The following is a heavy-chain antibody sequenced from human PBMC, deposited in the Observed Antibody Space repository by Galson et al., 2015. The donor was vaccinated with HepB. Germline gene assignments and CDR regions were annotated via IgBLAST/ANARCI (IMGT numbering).Heavy chain of an antibody. CDR1: GGSISSSSYC. CDR2: ICYSGST. V-gene: IGHV4-39*01. Sequence: SETLSLTCTVSGGSISSSSYCWGWVRQTPGEGLEWIGNICYSGSTHYNPSLESRVTISVDTSKNQFSLNLRSVTAADTAVYYCSRRRGVAVAGTDYWGQGTLVSVSS. D-gene: IGHD6-19*01. CDR3: SRRRGVAVAGTDY. J-gene: IGHJ4*02.